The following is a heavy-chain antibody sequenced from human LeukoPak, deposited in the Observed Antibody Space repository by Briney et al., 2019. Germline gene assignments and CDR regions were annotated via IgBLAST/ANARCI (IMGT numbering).Heavy chain of an antibody. CDR2: ISYDGSSQ. CDR3: ARDSGESYGLFDY. CDR1: GFTFSSYG. D-gene: IGHD2-21*01. Sequence: GGSLRLSCAASGFTFSSYGMHWVRQAPGKGLEWVAGISYDGSSQKYGDSVKGRFTISRDNSKSTLSLQISSLRAEDTAVYYCARDSGESYGLFDYWGKGPLVTVS. V-gene: IGHV3-30*03. J-gene: IGHJ4*02.